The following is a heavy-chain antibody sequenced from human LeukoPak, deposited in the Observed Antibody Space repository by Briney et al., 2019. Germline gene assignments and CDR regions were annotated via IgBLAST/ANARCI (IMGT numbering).Heavy chain of an antibody. Sequence: GGSLRLSCAASGFIFSTYGMHWVRQAPGKGLEWVAFIRYDGSNKYYADSVKGRFTISRDNSKNTLYLQMNSLRAEDTAVYYCVRVEKEFGPRGAYFDYWGQGTLVTVSS. CDR2: IRYDGSNK. V-gene: IGHV3-30*02. D-gene: IGHD3-10*01. J-gene: IGHJ4*02. CDR3: VRVEKEFGPRGAYFDY. CDR1: GFIFSTYG.